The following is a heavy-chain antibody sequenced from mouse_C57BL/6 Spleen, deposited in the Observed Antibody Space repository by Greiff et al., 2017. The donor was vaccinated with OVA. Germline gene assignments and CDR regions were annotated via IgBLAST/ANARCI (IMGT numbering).Heavy chain of an antibody. Sequence: QVHVKQSGPELVKPGASVKISCKASGYAFSSSWMNWVKQRPGKGLEWIGRIYPGDGDTNYNGKFKGKATLTADKSSSTAYMQLSSLTSEDSAVYFCARVAYDYDEDWFAYWGQGTLVTVSA. V-gene: IGHV1-82*01. CDR3: ARVAYDYDEDWFAY. J-gene: IGHJ3*01. CDR2: IYPGDGDT. D-gene: IGHD2-4*01. CDR1: GYAFSSSW.